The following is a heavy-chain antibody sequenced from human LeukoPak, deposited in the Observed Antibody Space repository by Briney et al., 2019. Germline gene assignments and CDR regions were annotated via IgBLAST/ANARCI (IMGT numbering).Heavy chain of an antibody. CDR2: IRNKSSNK. Sequence: PGRSLRLSCAASGFTFSNYSMHWVRQAPGKGLEWVTAIRNKSSNKYYADSVKGRFTISRDNSKNSLSLQMNSLRAEDTAVYFCTKEGGAMSATTDRYAFDDWGRGTLVTVSS. CDR1: GFTFSNYS. D-gene: IGHD4-17*01. V-gene: IGHV3-21*01. CDR3: TKEGGAMSATTDRYAFDD. J-gene: IGHJ4*02.